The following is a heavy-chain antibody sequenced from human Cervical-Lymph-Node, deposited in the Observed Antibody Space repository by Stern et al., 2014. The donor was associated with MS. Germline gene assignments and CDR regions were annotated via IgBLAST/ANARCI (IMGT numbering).Heavy chain of an antibody. CDR2: ISHSGNT. D-gene: IGHD1-26*01. Sequence: QVQLQESGPGLLKPSETPSLTCSVSGGSISSSYWSWIRQPPGKGLEWIGYISHSGNTNYNPSLKSRGTISVDTPTTQFSLRLTSVTAADTAVYFCARLGAAGGTAYWGQGTLVTVSS. J-gene: IGHJ4*02. V-gene: IGHV4-4*08. CDR3: ARLGAAGGTAY. CDR1: GGSISSSY.